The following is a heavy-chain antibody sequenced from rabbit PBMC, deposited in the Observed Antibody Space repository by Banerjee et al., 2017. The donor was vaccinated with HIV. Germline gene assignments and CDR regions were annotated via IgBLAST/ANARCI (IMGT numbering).Heavy chain of an antibody. Sequence: QSLQESGGGLFQPGGSLALTCKASGFTLSSYVMCWVRQAPGKGLEWIVCIYTGSSGKTYYANWAKGRFTISSTSSTTVTLQMTSLTAADTATCFCARDVPKSDGYSFDLWGPGTLVTVS. J-gene: IGHJ4*01. V-gene: IGHV1S40*01. D-gene: IGHD6-1*01. CDR1: GFTLSSYV. CDR3: ARDVPKSDGYSFDL. CDR2: IYTGSSGKT.